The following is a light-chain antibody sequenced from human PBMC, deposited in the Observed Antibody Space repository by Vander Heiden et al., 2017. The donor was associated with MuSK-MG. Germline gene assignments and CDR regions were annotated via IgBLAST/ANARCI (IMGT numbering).Light chain of an antibody. CDR1: QSISIY. V-gene: IGKV1-39*01. Sequence: DIHMTQSPSSLSASVGDRVTITCRAGQSISIYVKWYQQKPEKAPKLLIYAASSLQSGVPSRFSGSGSGTDFTLAIRSLQPEDFATYYCQQSYSTPTTFGQGTKVEIK. J-gene: IGKJ1*01. CDR3: QQSYSTPTT. CDR2: AAS.